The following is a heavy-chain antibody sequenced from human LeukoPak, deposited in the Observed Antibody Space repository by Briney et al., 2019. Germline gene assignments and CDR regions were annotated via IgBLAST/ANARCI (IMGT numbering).Heavy chain of an antibody. CDR1: GFTFSSYA. V-gene: IGHV3-64*01. Sequence: GGPLRLSCAASGFTFSSYAMHWVRQAPGKGLEYVSGISSNGGDTYYANSVKGRFTISRDNSKNTLYLQMGSLGAEDMAVYYCARDRSYFPTNWFAPWGQGTLVTVSS. J-gene: IGHJ5*02. D-gene: IGHD3-10*01. CDR3: ARDRSYFPTNWFAP. CDR2: ISSNGGDT.